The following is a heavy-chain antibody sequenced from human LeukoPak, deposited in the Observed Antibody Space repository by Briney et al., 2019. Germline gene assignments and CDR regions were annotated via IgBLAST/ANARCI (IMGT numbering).Heavy chain of an antibody. J-gene: IGHJ6*03. CDR3: ASGWPTSLTGYYKAYYYYMDV. Sequence: SETLSLTCAVYGGSFSGYYWSWIRQPPGKGLEWIGEINHSGSTNYNPSLKSRVTISVDTSKNQFSLKLSSVTAADTAVYYCASGWPTSLTGYYKAYYYYMDVWGKGTTVTVSS. CDR1: GGSFSGYY. CDR2: INHSGST. V-gene: IGHV4-34*01. D-gene: IGHD3-9*01.